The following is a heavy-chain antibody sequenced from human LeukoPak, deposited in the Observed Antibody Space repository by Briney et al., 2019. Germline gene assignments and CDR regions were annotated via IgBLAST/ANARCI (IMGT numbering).Heavy chain of an antibody. CDR1: GFTITGYS. Sequence: GGSLRLSCVVSGFTITGYSMNWVRQAPGKGLEWVSYISSSSSIIYYPDSVRGRFTISRDNAKNSLYLQMSSLRVEDTAVYYCARETGTTPHFDYWGQGTLVTVSS. D-gene: IGHD1-1*01. J-gene: IGHJ4*02. V-gene: IGHV3-48*01. CDR2: ISSSSSII. CDR3: ARETGTTPHFDY.